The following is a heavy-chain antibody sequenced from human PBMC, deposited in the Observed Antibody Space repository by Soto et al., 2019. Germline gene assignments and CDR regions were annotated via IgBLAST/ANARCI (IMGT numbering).Heavy chain of an antibody. CDR3: AGDPYHYGSAF. D-gene: IGHD3-10*01. CDR1: GFRFGDHY. V-gene: IGHV3-11*01. J-gene: IGHJ4*02. Sequence: QVQLVESGGGLVEPGGSLRLSCAASGFRFGDHYMTWIRQAPGKGLEWVSKISGDGITTYYAESVKGRFAVSRDNAKNSLYLQINRLRADDTAVYYCAGDPYHYGSAFWGQGALVTVSS. CDR2: ISGDGITT.